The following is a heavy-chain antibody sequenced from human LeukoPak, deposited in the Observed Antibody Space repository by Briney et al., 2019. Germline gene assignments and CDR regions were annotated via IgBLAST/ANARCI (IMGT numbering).Heavy chain of an antibody. CDR2: INPNSGGS. J-gene: IGHJ5*02. CDR3: ARGSYWYDA. Sequence: ASVKVSCKASAYTFTDYYIQWVRQAPGQGVEWMGWINPNSGGSNYAQKFQGRVTMTRDRSISTAYMELKSLRSDDTAVYYCARGSYWYDAWGQGTLVTVSS. V-gene: IGHV1-2*02. CDR1: AYTFTDYY. D-gene: IGHD6-13*01.